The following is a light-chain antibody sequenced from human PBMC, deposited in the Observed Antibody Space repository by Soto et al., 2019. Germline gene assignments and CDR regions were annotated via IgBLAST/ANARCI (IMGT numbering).Light chain of an antibody. CDR1: QSVSSSY. J-gene: IGKJ1*01. CDR3: QQYGSSSWT. CDR2: GAS. Sequence: EIGSTQSPATMSVSPGERATLSCRASQSVSSSYLAWYQQKPGQAPRLLIYGASSRATGIPDRFSGSGSGTEFTLTISRLEPEDFAVYYCQQYGSSSWTFGQGTKVDIK. V-gene: IGKV3-20*01.